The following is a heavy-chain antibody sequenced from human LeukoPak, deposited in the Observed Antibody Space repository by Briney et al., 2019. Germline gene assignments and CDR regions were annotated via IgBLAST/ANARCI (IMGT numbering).Heavy chain of an antibody. J-gene: IGHJ4*02. Sequence: PGGSLRLSCAASGFTFSSYEMNWVRQAPGKGLEWVSYISSSGSTIYYADSVKGRSTISRDNAKNSLYLQMNSLRAEDTAVYYCARVDSSGWPTYWGQGTLVTVSS. D-gene: IGHD6-19*01. V-gene: IGHV3-48*03. CDR1: GFTFSSYE. CDR3: ARVDSSGWPTY. CDR2: ISSSGSTI.